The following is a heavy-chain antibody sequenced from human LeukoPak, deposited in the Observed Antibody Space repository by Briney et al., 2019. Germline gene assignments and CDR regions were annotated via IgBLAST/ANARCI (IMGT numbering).Heavy chain of an antibody. D-gene: IGHD3-16*01. CDR1: GLLVSSNS. J-gene: IGHJ5*02. CDR2: IYSGGST. CDR3: ARVAGLS. Sequence: GGSLRLFCAVSGLLVSSNSMSWVRQAPGKGLEWVSIIYSGGSTNYADSVKGRFTISRDNSKNTLYLQMNSLRAEDTALYYCARVAGLSWGQGTLVTVSS. V-gene: IGHV3-66*01.